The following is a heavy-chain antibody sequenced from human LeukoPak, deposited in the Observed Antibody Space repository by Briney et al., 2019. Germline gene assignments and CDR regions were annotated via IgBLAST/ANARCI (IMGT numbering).Heavy chain of an antibody. J-gene: IGHJ4*02. CDR1: GFTFSSYG. CDR3: ARDGWSPLDY. CDR2: IWYDGSNK. V-gene: IGHV3-33*01. Sequence: TGRSLRLSCAASGFTFSSYGMHWVRQAPGKGLEWVAVIWYDGSNKNYADSVKGRFTISRDNSKNTLYLQMNSLRAEDTAVYYCARDGWSPLDYWGQGTLVTVSS. D-gene: IGHD1-26*01.